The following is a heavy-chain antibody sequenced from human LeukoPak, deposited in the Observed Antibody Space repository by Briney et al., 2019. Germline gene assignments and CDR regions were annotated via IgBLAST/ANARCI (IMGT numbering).Heavy chain of an antibody. CDR3: ARADGYNQEIDY. D-gene: IGHD5-24*01. V-gene: IGHV4-59*01. Sequence: SETLSLTCTVSGGTIRSYYRSWIRQPPGKGLEWIGYMYYSGSTNYNPSLKSRVTISVDTSKNQFSLKLSSVTAADTAVYYCARADGYNQEIDYWGQGTLVTVSS. CDR1: GGTIRSYY. J-gene: IGHJ4*02. CDR2: MYYSGST.